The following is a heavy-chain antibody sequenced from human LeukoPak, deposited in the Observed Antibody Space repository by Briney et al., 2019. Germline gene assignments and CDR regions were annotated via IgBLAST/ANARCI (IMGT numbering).Heavy chain of an antibody. Sequence: GGSLRLSCAASGFTFSDYAMSWVRQAPGKGLEWVSGISASGGNTYYADSVKGRFTISRDFSKNTVFLHMNSLRAEDTAMYYCARGDDSGYYDYFDYWGQGALVTVSS. CDR3: ARGDDSGYYDYFDY. CDR1: GFTFSDYA. CDR2: ISASGGNT. D-gene: IGHD3-22*01. V-gene: IGHV3-23*01. J-gene: IGHJ4*02.